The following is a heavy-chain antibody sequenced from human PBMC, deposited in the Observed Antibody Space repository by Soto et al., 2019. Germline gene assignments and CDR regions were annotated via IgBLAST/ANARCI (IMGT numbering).Heavy chain of an antibody. CDR1: GGTFSSYT. CDR3: ASLMSSGYYYGMDV. J-gene: IGHJ6*02. CDR2: IIPILGIT. D-gene: IGHD3-10*01. Sequence: QVQLVQSGAEVKKPGSSVKVSCKGSGGTFSSYTISWMRQAPGQGLEWMGRIIPILGITKYAQKFQGRVTITADKSTSTAYMELSSLRSEDTAVYYCASLMSSGYYYGMDVWGQGTTVTVSS. V-gene: IGHV1-69*02.